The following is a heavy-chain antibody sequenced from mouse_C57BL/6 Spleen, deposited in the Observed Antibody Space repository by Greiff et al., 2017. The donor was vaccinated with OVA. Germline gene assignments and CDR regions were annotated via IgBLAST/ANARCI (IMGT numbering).Heavy chain of an antibody. V-gene: IGHV1-39*01. Sequence: EVQLQQSGPELVKPGASVKLSCKASGYSFTDYNMHWVKQSTGKSLEWIGVINPNYGTTSYNQKFKGKVTLTVDQSSSTAYMQLNSLTSEDSAVYYCAREGGKGYAMDYWGQGTSVTVSS. CDR2: INPNYGTT. CDR1: GYSFTDYN. J-gene: IGHJ4*01. CDR3: AREGGKGYAMDY. D-gene: IGHD1-3*01.